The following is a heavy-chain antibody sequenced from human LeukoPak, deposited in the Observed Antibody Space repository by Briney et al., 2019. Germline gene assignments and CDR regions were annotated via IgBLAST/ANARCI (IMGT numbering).Heavy chain of an antibody. Sequence: SETLSLTCDVSGASISRGSWWSWVRQPPGKGLEWIGEFSHSGITNFNPSLKSRVTISVDKSRNQFSLNLISVTAADTAVYFCARNGGHNQEHWGQGTLVTVSS. J-gene: IGHJ4*02. V-gene: IGHV4-4*02. CDR1: GASISRGSW. D-gene: IGHD1-1*01. CDR3: ARNGGHNQEH. CDR2: FSHSGIT.